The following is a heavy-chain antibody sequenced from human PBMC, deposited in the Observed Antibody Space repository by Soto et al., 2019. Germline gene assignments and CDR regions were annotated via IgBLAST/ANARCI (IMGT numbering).Heavy chain of an antibody. CDR2: VYYRGRS. D-gene: IGHD2-8*01. Sequence: SATLSLTCTVSGGSVSNSNYYWGWIRQSPGKGLEWIGSVYYRGRSYSKSSVKSRITISVDTSKNQFSLNLNSVTASDTAVYFCVSQRTSVLSQAYFDYWGPGALVTVSS. CDR3: VSQRTSVLSQAYFDY. CDR1: GGSVSNSNYY. V-gene: IGHV4-39*01. J-gene: IGHJ4*02.